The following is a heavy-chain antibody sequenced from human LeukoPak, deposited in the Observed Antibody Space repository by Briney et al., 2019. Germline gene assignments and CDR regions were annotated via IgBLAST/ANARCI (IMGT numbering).Heavy chain of an antibody. D-gene: IGHD2-15*01. J-gene: IGHJ3*02. Sequence: GGSLRLSCAASGFTFSSYEMNWVRQAPGKGLEWVSYISSSGSTIYYADSVKGRFTISRDNAKNSLYLQMNSLRAEDTAVYYCARDVAGGGSSVDGAFDIWGQGTMVTVSS. CDR1: GFTFSSYE. V-gene: IGHV3-48*03. CDR2: ISSSGSTI. CDR3: ARDVAGGGSSVDGAFDI.